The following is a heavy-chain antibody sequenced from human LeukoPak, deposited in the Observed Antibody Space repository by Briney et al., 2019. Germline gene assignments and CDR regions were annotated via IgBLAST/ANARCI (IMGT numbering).Heavy chain of an antibody. Sequence: GGSLRLSCAASGFTFSSYWMHWARQAPGKGLVWVSRINSDGSSTSYADSVKGRFTISRDNAKNTLYLQMNSLRAEDTAVYYCARDPILYSGSYSHYYYYYYMDVWGKGTTVTVSS. CDR1: GFTFSSYW. J-gene: IGHJ6*03. V-gene: IGHV3-74*01. D-gene: IGHD1-26*01. CDR3: ARDPILYSGSYSHYYYYYYMDV. CDR2: INSDGSST.